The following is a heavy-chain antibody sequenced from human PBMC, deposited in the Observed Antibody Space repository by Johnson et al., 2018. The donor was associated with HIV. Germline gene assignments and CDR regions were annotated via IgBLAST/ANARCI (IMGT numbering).Heavy chain of an antibody. CDR3: AREGVGTLDFTSTVRRVKSAFDI. V-gene: IGHV3-7*01. CDR2: IMGQGSDK. Sequence: EVQLVESGGGLVQPGGSLRLSCTATGFSSGTYWMAWVRQAPGKGLEWVASIMGQGSDKYDVDYVKGRFTISRDIPRNSVNLQMNGLRVDDTAVYYCAREGVGTLDFTSTVRRVKSAFDIWGQGTMVTVSS. J-gene: IGHJ3*02. CDR1: GFSSGTYW. D-gene: IGHD3-10*01.